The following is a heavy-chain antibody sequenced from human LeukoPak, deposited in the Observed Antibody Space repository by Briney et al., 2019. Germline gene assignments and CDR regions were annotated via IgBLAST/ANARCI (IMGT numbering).Heavy chain of an antibody. D-gene: IGHD5-12*01. Sequence: PSETLSLTCTVSGGSVSSGSHYWSWIRQPPGKGLEWIEYIYYSGSTNDNPSLKSRVTISVDTSKNQFSLKLSSVTAADTAVYYCARDRVATGLYYYYGMDVWGKGTTVTVSS. CDR3: ARDRVATGLYYYYGMDV. V-gene: IGHV4-61*01. CDR2: IYYSGST. J-gene: IGHJ6*04. CDR1: GGSVSSGSHY.